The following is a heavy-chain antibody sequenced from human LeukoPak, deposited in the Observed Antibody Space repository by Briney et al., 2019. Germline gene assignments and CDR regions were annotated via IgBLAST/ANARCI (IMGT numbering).Heavy chain of an antibody. D-gene: IGHD4-17*01. CDR1: GYTFTSYG. Sequence: ASVKVSCKASGYTFTSYGISWVRQAPGQGLEWVGWISTYNGNTNYAQKLLGRVTMTTDTPTTTAYMELRSLRSDDTAVYYCARAYDYGDAGLPRDWGQGTLVTVSS. CDR3: ARAYDYGDAGLPRD. J-gene: IGHJ4*02. CDR2: ISTYNGNT. V-gene: IGHV1-18*01.